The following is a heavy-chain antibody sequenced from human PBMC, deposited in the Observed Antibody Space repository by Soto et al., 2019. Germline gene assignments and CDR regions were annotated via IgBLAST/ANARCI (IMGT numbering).Heavy chain of an antibody. CDR1: GFTFSNYA. V-gene: IGHV3-23*01. CDR3: AKDFLSGTYFFWFGP. CDR2: ISGSGGST. Sequence: PGGSLRLSCAAPGFTFSNYAMNWVRQAPGKGLEWVSVISGSGGSTYYADSVKGRFTISRDNSKNTLYLQMNSLRAEDTAVYYCAKDFLSGTYFFWFGPWGQGTLVTVSS. J-gene: IGHJ5*02. D-gene: IGHD3-10*01.